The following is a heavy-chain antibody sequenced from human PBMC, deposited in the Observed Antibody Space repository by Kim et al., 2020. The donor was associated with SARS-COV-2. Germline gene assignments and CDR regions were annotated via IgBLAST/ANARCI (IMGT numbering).Heavy chain of an antibody. D-gene: IGHD6-13*01. CDR2: ISYDGSNK. J-gene: IGHJ2*01. CDR1: GFTFSSYE. Sequence: GGSLRLSCAASGFTFSSYEMNWVRQAPGKGLEWVAVISYDGSNKYYADSVKGRFTISRDNSKNTLYLQMNSLRAEDTAVYYCARDQGVESWYPYWYFDL. CDR3: ARDQGVESWYPYWYFDL. V-gene: IGHV3-30*04.